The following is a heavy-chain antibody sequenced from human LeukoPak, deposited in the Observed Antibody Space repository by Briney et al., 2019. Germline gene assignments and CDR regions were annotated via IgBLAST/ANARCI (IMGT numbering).Heavy chain of an antibody. Sequence: GGSLRLSCAASGFTFSSYAMSWVRQAPGKGLEWVSAISGSGGSTYYADSVKGRFTISRDNSKNTLYLQMNSLRAEDTAVYYCARGGCFTGGSCYSWFDPWGQGTLVTVSS. CDR2: ISGSGGST. J-gene: IGHJ5*02. D-gene: IGHD2-15*01. V-gene: IGHV3-23*01. CDR1: GFTFSSYA. CDR3: ARGGCFTGGSCYSWFDP.